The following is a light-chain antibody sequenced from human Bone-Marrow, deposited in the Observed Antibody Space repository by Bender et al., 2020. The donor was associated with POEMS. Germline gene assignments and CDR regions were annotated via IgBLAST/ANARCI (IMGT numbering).Light chain of an antibody. Sequence: QSALTQPASVSGSPGQSITISCTGTSSDVGGYNFVSWYQQHPGKAPKLMIYDVTNRPSGVSNRFSGSKSGNTASLTISGLQAEDEADYYCSSYTGRNTLGVFGGGTKLTVL. CDR2: DVT. V-gene: IGLV2-14*03. CDR1: SSDVGGYNF. J-gene: IGLJ3*02. CDR3: SSYTGRNTLGV.